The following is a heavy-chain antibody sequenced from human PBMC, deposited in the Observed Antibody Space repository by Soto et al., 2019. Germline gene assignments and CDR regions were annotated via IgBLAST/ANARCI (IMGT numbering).Heavy chain of an antibody. J-gene: IGHJ4*02. D-gene: IGHD2-2*03. CDR1: GFTFSDFA. Sequence: EVQVLESGGGLVQPGGSLRLSCAATGFTFSDFAMSWVRQAPGKGLEWVSRIYGGGNGPHYADSVKGRVTISRDNSKNPLYLQMNSLRAEDTAVYYCAKMEAMDPWAYYFDYWGQGTLVTVSS. V-gene: IGHV3-23*01. CDR3: AKMEAMDPWAYYFDY. CDR2: IYGGGNGP.